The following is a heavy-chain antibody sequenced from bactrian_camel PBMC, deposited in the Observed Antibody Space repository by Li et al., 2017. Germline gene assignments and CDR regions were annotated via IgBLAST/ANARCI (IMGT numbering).Heavy chain of an antibody. Sequence: HVQLVESGGGSVQAGGSLRLSCEISLYIYSSYCMGWFRQAPGKEREAVAAHYTGTATTYVADSVKGRFTISQDSDRITAYLQMASLKPEDTAVYYCVPVALEERDGLVSCARWSQGTQVTVS. CDR1: LYIYSSYC. D-gene: IGHD1*01. CDR2: HYTGTATT. J-gene: IGHJ4*01. V-gene: IGHV3S1*01.